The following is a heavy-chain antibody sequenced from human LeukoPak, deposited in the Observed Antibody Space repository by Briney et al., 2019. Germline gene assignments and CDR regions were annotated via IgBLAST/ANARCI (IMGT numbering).Heavy chain of an antibody. J-gene: IGHJ5*02. Sequence: SETLSLTCTVSGGSISSSSYYWGWIRQPPGKGLEWIGSIYYSGSTYYNPSLKSRVTISVDTSKNQFSLKLSSVTAADTAVYYCAREGAGYYDSSGYPRIRNWFDPWSQGTLVTVSS. D-gene: IGHD3-22*01. CDR2: IYYSGST. CDR1: GGSISSSSYY. V-gene: IGHV4-39*07. CDR3: AREGAGYYDSSGYPRIRNWFDP.